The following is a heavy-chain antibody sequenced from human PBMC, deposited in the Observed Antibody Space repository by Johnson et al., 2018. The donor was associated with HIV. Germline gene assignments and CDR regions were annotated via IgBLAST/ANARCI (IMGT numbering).Heavy chain of an antibody. V-gene: IGHV3-30*03. J-gene: IGHJ3*02. CDR2: ISYDGSNK. D-gene: IGHD5-12*01. Sequence: QVQLVESGGGVVQPGRSLRLSCAASRFTFSSYVMHWVRQAPGKGLAWVAVISYDGSNKYYAASVKGRFTISRDNSKNTLYLQMNSLRVEDTALYYCARVSRLGDIVILSDALDSWGQGKVVTVSS. CDR1: RFTFSSYV. CDR3: ARVSRLGDIVILSDALDS.